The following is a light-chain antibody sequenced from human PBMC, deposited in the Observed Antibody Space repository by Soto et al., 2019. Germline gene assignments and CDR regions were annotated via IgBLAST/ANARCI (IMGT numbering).Light chain of an antibody. CDR3: CSYAGSYTWV. CDR1: SSDVGDYNY. J-gene: IGLJ3*02. V-gene: IGLV2-11*01. Sequence: QSALTKPRSVSGSPGQSVTISCTGTSSDVGDYNYVSWYQQHPGKAPKLLIYAVNMRPSGVPDRFSGSKSGNTASLTISGLQAEDEADYSCCSYAGSYTWVFGGGTKLTVL. CDR2: AVN.